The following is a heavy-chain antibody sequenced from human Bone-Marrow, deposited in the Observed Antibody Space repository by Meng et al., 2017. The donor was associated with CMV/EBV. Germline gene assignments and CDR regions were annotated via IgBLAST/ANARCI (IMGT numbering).Heavy chain of an antibody. J-gene: IGHJ4*02. CDR3: AREGTIFGAEPYYFDY. D-gene: IGHD3-3*01. CDR1: GFTFSSYW. CDR2: IKQDGSEK. V-gene: IGHV3-7*01. Sequence: GGSLRLSCAASGFTFSSYWMSWVRQAPGKGLEWVANIKQDGSEKYYVDSVKGRFTISRDNAKNSLYLQMNSLRAEDTAVYYCAREGTIFGAEPYYFDYWGQGTLVTVS.